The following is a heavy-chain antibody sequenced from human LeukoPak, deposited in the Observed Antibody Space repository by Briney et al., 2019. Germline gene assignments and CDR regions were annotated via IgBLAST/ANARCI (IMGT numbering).Heavy chain of an antibody. CDR3: ARDGGSGLDY. CDR2: ISYDGSNK. D-gene: IGHD3-10*01. J-gene: IGHJ4*02. CDR1: GFTFSSYA. Sequence: GGSLRLSCAASGFTFSSYAMHWVRQAPGKGLEWVAVISYDGSNKYYADSVKGRFTTSRDNSKNTLCLQMNSLRAEDTAVYYCARDGGSGLDYWGQGTLVTVSS. V-gene: IGHV3-30*04.